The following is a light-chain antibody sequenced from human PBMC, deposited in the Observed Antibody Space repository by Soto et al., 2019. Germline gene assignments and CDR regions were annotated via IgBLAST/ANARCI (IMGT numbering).Light chain of an antibody. J-gene: IGKJ4*01. V-gene: IGKV1-5*01. CDR2: DAS. CDR3: QQYSSYSLPT. Sequence: DIQMTQSPSILSASIGGSVTITCRANQSVSRWLAWYQQKPGKAPKLLIYDASSLNSGVPSRFSGSQSGTEFTLTITSLLPDDFATYFCQQYSSYSLPTFGGGTKVDIK. CDR1: QSVSRW.